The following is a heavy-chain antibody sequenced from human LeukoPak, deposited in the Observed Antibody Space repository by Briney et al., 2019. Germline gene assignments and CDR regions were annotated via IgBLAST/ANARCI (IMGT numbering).Heavy chain of an antibody. CDR1: GYTFTGYY. J-gene: IGHJ4*02. D-gene: IGHD2-2*01. Sequence: RASVKVSCKASGYTFTGYYMHWVRQAPGQGLEWMGWINPNSGGTNYAQKFQGRVTMTRDTSISTAYMELSRLRSDDTAVYYCARALKGGGYIVVLPAATPTFDYWGQGTLVTVSS. CDR2: INPNSGGT. CDR3: ARALKGGGYIVVLPAATPTFDY. V-gene: IGHV1-2*02.